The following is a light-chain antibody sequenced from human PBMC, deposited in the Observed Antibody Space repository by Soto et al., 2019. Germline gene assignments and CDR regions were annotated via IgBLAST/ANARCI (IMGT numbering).Light chain of an antibody. CDR2: DAS. CDR3: QQRSNWQTT. J-gene: IGKJ3*01. CDR1: QRVRGY. V-gene: IGKV3-11*01. Sequence: EIVLTQSPATLSLSPGESATLSCRASQRVRGYLAWYQQTPGRAPRLLIYDASTRTTGVPARFSGSGSGTDFTLTISSLEPEDFAVYYCQQRSNWQTTFGPGTRLDIK.